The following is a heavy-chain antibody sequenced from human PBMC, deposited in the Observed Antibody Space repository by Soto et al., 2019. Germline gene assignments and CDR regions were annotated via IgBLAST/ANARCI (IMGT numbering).Heavy chain of an antibody. CDR2: ISGSGGST. D-gene: IGHD4-17*01. Sequence: GGSLRLSCAASGFTFSSYAMSWVRQAPGKGLEWVSAISGSGGSTYYADSVKGRFTISRDNSKNTLYLQMNSLRAEDTAVYYCAKSRIFDYGGNSGAGYYYYYYGMDVWGQGTTVTVSS. J-gene: IGHJ6*02. CDR3: AKSRIFDYGGNSGAGYYYYYYGMDV. V-gene: IGHV3-23*01. CDR1: GFTFSSYA.